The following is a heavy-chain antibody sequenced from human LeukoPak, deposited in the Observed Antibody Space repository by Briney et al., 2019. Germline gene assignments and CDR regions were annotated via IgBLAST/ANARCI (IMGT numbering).Heavy chain of an antibody. CDR3: ARVRDGDYGYIGFDP. J-gene: IGHJ5*02. CDR1: GGSFSSGGYY. V-gene: IGHV4-31*03. CDR2: IYYSGRT. D-gene: IGHD4-17*01. Sequence: SETLSLTCTGSGGSFSSGGYYWSWIRQHPGKGLERIGYIYYSGRTYYNPSLKSRVTISVDTSKNQFSLKLSSVTAADTAVYHCARVRDGDYGYIGFDPWGQGTLVTVSS.